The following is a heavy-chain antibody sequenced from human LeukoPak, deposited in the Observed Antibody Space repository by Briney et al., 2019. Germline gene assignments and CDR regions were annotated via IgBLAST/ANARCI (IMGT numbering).Heavy chain of an antibody. V-gene: IGHV3-53*01. CDR3: ASSAGLADCSSTSCPLGY. CDR1: GFTFSSYE. Sequence: GGSLRLSCAASGFTFSSYEMNWVRQAPGKGLEWVSVIYSGGSTYYADSVKGRFTISRDNSKNTLYLQMNSLRAEDTAVYYCASSAGLADCSSTSCPLGYWGQGTLVTVSS. CDR2: IYSGGST. J-gene: IGHJ4*02. D-gene: IGHD2-2*01.